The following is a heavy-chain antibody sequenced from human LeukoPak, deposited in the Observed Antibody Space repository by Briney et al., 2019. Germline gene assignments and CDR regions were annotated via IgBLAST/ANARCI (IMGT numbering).Heavy chain of an antibody. CDR2: IYPGDSDT. J-gene: IGHJ5*02. V-gene: IGHV5-51*01. Sequence: GESLKISCKGSGYSFNTYRIGWVRQMPGKGLEWMGIIYPGDSDTRYSPSFQGQVTISADKSISTAYLQWSSLKASDTAIYYCARQGYCSTTKCSASDLWGQGTLVTVSS. D-gene: IGHD2-2*01. CDR1: GYSFNTYR. CDR3: ARQGYCSTTKCSASDL.